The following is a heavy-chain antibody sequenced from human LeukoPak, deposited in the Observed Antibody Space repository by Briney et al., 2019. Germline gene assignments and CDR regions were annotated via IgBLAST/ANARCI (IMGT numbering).Heavy chain of an antibody. V-gene: IGHV1-2*04. CDR2: INPNSGGT. Sequence: ASVNVSCKASGYTFTGYYMHWVRQAPGQGLEWMGWINPNSGGTNYAQKFQGWVTMTRDTSISTAYMELSRLRSDDTAVYYCARDKGYCRGGSCYSLDYWGQGTLVTVSS. D-gene: IGHD2-15*01. CDR3: ARDKGYCRGGSCYSLDY. CDR1: GYTFTGYY. J-gene: IGHJ4*02.